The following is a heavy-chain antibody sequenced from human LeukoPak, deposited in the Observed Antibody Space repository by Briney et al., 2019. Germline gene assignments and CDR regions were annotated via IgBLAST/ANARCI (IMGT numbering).Heavy chain of an antibody. CDR2: LVYDARS. D-gene: IGHD6-25*01. V-gene: IGHV3-33*01. CDR3: ARDLSAAFDF. CDR1: GFPFSSIG. J-gene: IGHJ4*02. Sequence: GGPLRFSCAASGFPFSSIGMHGVPQAQGKGLEWVARLVYDARSDYANSVKGRFSISRDDSKNTLFLDMSNLRVEDTALYYCARDLSAAFDFWGQGVRVTVSS.